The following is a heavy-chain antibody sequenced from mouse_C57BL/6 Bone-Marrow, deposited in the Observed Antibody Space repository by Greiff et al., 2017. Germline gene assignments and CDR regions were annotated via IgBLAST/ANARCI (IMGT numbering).Heavy chain of an antibody. V-gene: IGHV1-55*01. Sequence: QVQLKQSGAELVKPGASVKMSCKASGYTFTSYWITWVKQRPGQGLEWIGDIYPGSGSTNYNEKFKSKATLTVDTSSSTAYMQLSSLTSEDSAVYYWARYYYYGSSYAMDYGGQGTSVTVSS. CDR2: IYPGSGST. J-gene: IGHJ4*01. CDR1: GYTFTSYW. CDR3: ARYYYYGSSYAMDY. D-gene: IGHD1-1*01.